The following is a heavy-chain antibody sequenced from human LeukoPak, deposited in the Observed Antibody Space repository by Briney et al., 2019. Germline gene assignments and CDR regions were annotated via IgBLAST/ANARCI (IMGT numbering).Heavy chain of an antibody. CDR3: ARDHPYCSSTSCYGFSSGWYRYFQH. Sequence: ASVKVSCKASGYTFTGYYMHWVRQAPGQGLEWMGWINPNSGGTNYAQKFQGRVTMTRDTSISTAYMELSRLRSDGTAVYYCARDHPYCSSTSCYGFSSGWYRYFQHWGQGTLVTVSS. D-gene: IGHD2-2*01. CDR1: GYTFTGYY. J-gene: IGHJ1*01. V-gene: IGHV1-2*02. CDR2: INPNSGGT.